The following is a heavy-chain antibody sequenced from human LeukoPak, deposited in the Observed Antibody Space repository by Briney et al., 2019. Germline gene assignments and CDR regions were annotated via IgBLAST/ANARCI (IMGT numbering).Heavy chain of an antibody. J-gene: IGHJ3*02. Sequence: SVKVSCKASGGTFSSYAISWVRQAPGQGLEWMGRIIPIFGTANYAQKFQGRVTITTDESTSTAYMELSSLRSEDTAVYYCARSETIFGVVIPSWSFDIWGQGTMVTVSS. CDR2: IIPIFGTA. V-gene: IGHV1-69*05. CDR3: ARSETIFGVVIPSWSFDI. D-gene: IGHD3-3*01. CDR1: GGTFSSYA.